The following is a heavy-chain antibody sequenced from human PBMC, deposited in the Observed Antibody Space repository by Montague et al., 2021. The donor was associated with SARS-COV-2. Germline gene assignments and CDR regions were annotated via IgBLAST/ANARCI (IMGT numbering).Heavy chain of an antibody. CDR1: GGSISSSSYY. CDR2: IYYSGST. J-gene: IGHJ4*02. CDR3: ARHGKTRIAMLVVVIGYFDY. V-gene: IGHV4-39*01. Sequence: SETLSLTCTVSGGSISSSSYYWGWIRQPPGKGLEWIGSIYYSGSTSYNPSLKIRVTISVDTSKNQFSLKLSSVTAADTAVSYCARHGKTRIAMLVVVIGYFDYWGQGTMVTVSS. D-gene: IGHD3-22*01.